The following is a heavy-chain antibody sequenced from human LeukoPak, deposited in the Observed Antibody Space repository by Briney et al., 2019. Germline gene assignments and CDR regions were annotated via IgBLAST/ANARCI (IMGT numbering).Heavy chain of an antibody. CDR2: INWNGGST. J-gene: IGHJ4*02. CDR1: GFTFDDYG. CDR3: ARDHYDILTGYVDY. Sequence: RPGGSLRLPCAASGFTFDDYGMSWVRQAPGKGLEWVSGINWNGGSTGYADSVKGRFTISRDNAKDSLYLQMNSLRAEDTALYYCARDHYDILTGYVDYWGQGTLVTVSS. D-gene: IGHD3-9*01. V-gene: IGHV3-20*04.